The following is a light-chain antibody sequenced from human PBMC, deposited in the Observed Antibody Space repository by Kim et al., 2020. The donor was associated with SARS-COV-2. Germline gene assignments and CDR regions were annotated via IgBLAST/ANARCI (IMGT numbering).Light chain of an antibody. J-gene: IGKJ2*01. CDR3: QQYYSPPYT. Sequence: DIQMSQSPSSLSASVGGRVTITCRASQDIRNSLAWYQQKPGKAPKLLVYAASTLESGVPSRFSGTGSGAEYTLTISSLQPEDFATYYCQQYYSPPYTFGQGTKLEIK. CDR2: AAS. CDR1: QDIRNS. V-gene: IGKV1-NL1*01.